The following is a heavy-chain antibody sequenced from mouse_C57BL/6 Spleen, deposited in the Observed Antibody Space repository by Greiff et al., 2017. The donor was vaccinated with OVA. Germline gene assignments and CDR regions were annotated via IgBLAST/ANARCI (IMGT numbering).Heavy chain of an antibody. V-gene: IGHV1-50*01. CDR2: IDPSDSYT. CDR1: GYTFTSYW. J-gene: IGHJ4*01. CDR3: ARGRYYGSSFYYAMDY. Sequence: QVQLQQPGAELVKPGASVKLSCKASGYTFTSYWMQWVKQRPGQGLEWIGEIDPSDSYTNYNQKFKGKATLTVDTSSSTAYMQLSSLTSEDSAVYYCARGRYYGSSFYYAMDYWGQGTSVTVSS. D-gene: IGHD1-1*01.